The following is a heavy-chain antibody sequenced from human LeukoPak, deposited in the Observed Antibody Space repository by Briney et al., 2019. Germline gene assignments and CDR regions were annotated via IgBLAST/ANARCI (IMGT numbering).Heavy chain of an antibody. CDR3: AYTIVGSPGYFDL. D-gene: IGHD1-26*01. Sequence: GGSLRLSCAACRFTFSSYGMHWVRQAPGKGLEWVAFIRYDGSNKYYADSVKGRVTISRDNSKNTLYLQMNSLRAEDTAVYYCAYTIVGSPGYFDLWGRGTLVTVSS. CDR1: RFTFSSYG. CDR2: IRYDGSNK. J-gene: IGHJ2*01. V-gene: IGHV3-30*02.